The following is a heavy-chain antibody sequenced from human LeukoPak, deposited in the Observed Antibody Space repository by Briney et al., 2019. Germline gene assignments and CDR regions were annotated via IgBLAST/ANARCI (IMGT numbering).Heavy chain of an antibody. CDR1: GNYW. J-gene: IGHJ4*02. V-gene: IGHV3-74*01. Sequence: GGSLRLSCAASGNYWMHWVRQAPGKGLVWVSHINSDGSWTSYADSVKGRFTISKDNAKNTVYLQMNSLRAEDTAVYYCARDLEGDYWGQGTLVTVSS. CDR2: INSDGSWT. CDR3: ARDLEGDY. D-gene: IGHD1-1*01.